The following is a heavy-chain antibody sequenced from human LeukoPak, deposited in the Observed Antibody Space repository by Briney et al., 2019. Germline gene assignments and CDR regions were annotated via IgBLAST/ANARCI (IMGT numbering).Heavy chain of an antibody. V-gene: IGHV4-4*02. Sequence: SETLSLTCAVSGVSISSSEWWIWVRQPPGQGLEWIGEIHRAGRTRYNPSLKSRVTISMDYSRNQFSLKLTSVTAADTAIYYCGKTDIYFNPIDYWGPGSLVTVSS. CDR2: IHRAGRT. CDR3: GKTDIYFNPIDY. J-gene: IGHJ4*02. CDR1: GVSISSSEW. D-gene: IGHD3-9*01.